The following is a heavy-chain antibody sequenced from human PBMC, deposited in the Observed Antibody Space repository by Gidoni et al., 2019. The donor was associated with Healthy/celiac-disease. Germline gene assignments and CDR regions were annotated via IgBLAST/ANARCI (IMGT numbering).Heavy chain of an antibody. J-gene: IGHJ4*02. D-gene: IGHD6-6*01. CDR2: IRSKANSYAT. CDR3: TSGHSSSSFSY. Sequence: EVQLVESGGGLVQPGGSLKLSCAASGFTFSGSAMHWVRKASGKGLEWVGRIRSKANSYATAYAASVKGRFTISRDDSKNTAYLQMNSLKTEDTAVYYCTSGHSSSSFSYWGQGTLVTVSS. CDR1: GFTFSGSA. V-gene: IGHV3-73*01.